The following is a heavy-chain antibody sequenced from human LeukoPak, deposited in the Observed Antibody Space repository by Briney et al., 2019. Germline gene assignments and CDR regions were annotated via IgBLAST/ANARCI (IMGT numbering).Heavy chain of an antibody. J-gene: IGHJ5*02. V-gene: IGHV3-23*01. CDR3: AKSGILGAIFRYGFDP. CDR2: ISGSGGNT. Sequence: SGGCLRLSCAASGFTFSSYAMNWVRQAPGKGLEWVSSISGSGGNTYYADSVKGRFTISRDNSKNTLYLQMNSLRAEDTAVYYCAKSGILGAIFRYGFDPWGQGTLVTVSS. D-gene: IGHD1-26*01. CDR1: GFTFSSYA.